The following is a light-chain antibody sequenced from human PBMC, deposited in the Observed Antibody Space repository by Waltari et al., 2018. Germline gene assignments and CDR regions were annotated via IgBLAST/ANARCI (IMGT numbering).Light chain of an antibody. CDR2: GAS. CDR1: QSVSSNY. J-gene: IGKJ2*03. Sequence: EIVLTQSPGTLSLSPGEGATLSCRASQSVSSNYLAWYQQKPGQATRLLIYGASNRDTDIPDRFTGSGSGQDFTLTINRLEPEDFAVYYCQQYGNSRGSFGQGTKLEIK. CDR3: QQYGNSRGS. V-gene: IGKV3-20*01.